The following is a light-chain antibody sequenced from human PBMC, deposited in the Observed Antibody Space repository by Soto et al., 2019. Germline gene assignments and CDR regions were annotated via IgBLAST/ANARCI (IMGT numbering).Light chain of an antibody. CDR2: EVS. J-gene: IGLJ2*01. CDR3: SSDTSSSNVV. V-gene: IGLV2-18*02. CDR1: SSDVGRYNR. Sequence: QSVLTQPPSVSGSPGQSVTISCTGTSSDVGRYNRVSWYQQPPGTAPKLMIYEVSNRPSGVPDRFSGSKSGTTASLTISGLQAEDEADYYCSSDTSSSNVVFGGGTKVTVL.